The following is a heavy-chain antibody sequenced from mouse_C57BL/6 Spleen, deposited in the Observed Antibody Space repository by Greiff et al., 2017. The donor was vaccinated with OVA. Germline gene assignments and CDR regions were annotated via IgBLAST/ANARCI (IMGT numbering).Heavy chain of an antibody. CDR3: ARGATVVEGYYAMDY. CDR1: GFSINSDCY. V-gene: IGHV3-3*01. CDR2: TFYSGIT. Sequence: EVKLVESGPSLVRPSQTLSLTCTVTGFSINSDCYWIWIRQFPGNKLEYIGYTFYSGITYYNPSLESRTYITRDTSKNQFSLKLSSVTTEDTATYYCARGATVVEGYYAMDYWGQGTSVTVSS. D-gene: IGHD1-1*01. J-gene: IGHJ4*01.